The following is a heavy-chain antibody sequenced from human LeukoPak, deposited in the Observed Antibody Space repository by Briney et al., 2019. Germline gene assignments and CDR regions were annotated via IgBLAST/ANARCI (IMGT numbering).Heavy chain of an antibody. Sequence: GGSLRLSCGASGITFSSYAMSWVRQAPGKGLEWVSYISSSSSTIYYADSVKGRFTISRDNAKNSLYLQMNSLRDEDTAVYYCARETYYYDSSGYYYPCLDYWGQGTLVTVSS. V-gene: IGHV3-48*02. CDR1: GITFSSYA. CDR3: ARETYYYDSSGYYYPCLDY. CDR2: ISSSSSTI. J-gene: IGHJ4*02. D-gene: IGHD3-22*01.